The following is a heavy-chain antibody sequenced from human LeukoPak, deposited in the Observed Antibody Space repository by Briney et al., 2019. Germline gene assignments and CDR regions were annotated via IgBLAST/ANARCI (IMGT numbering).Heavy chain of an antibody. Sequence: PGGSLRLSCAASGFSFGTYWRTWVRQAPGKGLEWVANIKIDGTEKRYADPVKGRFTISRDNAKNSLYLQMSSLRAEDTAVYYCARRVVGGTDYFDYWGQGTLVTVSS. D-gene: IGHD1-26*01. V-gene: IGHV3-7*01. J-gene: IGHJ4*02. CDR2: IKIDGTEK. CDR1: GFSFGTYW. CDR3: ARRVVGGTDYFDY.